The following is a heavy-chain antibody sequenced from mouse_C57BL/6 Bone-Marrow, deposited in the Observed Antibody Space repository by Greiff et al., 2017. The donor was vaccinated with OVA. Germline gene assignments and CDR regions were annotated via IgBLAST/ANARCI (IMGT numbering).Heavy chain of an antibody. CDR1: GYTFTDHT. D-gene: IGHD1-1*01. V-gene: IGHV1-78*01. Sequence: QVQLQQSDAELVKPGASVKISCKVSGYTFTDHTIHWMKQRPEQGLEWIGYIYPRDGSTKYNEKFKGKATLTADKSSSTAYMQLNSLTSEDSAVYFCARRRIYYSFFYYAMDYWGQGTSVTVSS. CDR3: ARRRIYYSFFYYAMDY. J-gene: IGHJ4*01. CDR2: IYPRDGST.